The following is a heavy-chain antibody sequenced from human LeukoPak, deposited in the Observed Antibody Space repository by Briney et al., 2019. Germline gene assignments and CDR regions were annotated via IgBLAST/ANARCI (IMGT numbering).Heavy chain of an antibody. V-gene: IGHV3-33*01. D-gene: IGHD2-15*01. Sequence: GGSLRLSCAASGFTFSSYGMHWVRQAPGKGLEWVAVIWYDGGNKYYADPVKGRFTISRDNSKNTLYLQMNSLRAEDTAVYYCARDSGCSGGSCYHVGSDAFDIWGQGTMVTVSS. CDR2: IWYDGGNK. CDR1: GFTFSSYG. J-gene: IGHJ3*02. CDR3: ARDSGCSGGSCYHVGSDAFDI.